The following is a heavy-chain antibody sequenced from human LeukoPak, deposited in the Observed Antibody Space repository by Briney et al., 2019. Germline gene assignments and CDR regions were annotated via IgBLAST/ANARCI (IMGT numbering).Heavy chain of an antibody. D-gene: IGHD3-10*01. Sequence: SETLSLTCTVYGGSISGGGYYWSWIRQHPGKGLEWIGYIYYSGSTNYNPSLKSRVTISVDTSKNHFSLKLSSVTDADTAVYYCAKSYSYGSGSYFKTFDYWGQGTLVTVSS. CDR3: AKSYSYGSGSYFKTFDY. J-gene: IGHJ4*02. CDR1: GGSISGGGYY. V-gene: IGHV4-31*03. CDR2: IYYSGST.